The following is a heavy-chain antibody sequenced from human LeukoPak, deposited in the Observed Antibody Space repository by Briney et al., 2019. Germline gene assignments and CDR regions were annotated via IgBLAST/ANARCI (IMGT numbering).Heavy chain of an antibody. CDR2: ISGSGGST. CDR1: GFTFSSYA. D-gene: IGHD1-26*01. CDR3: APARVPRGGSQGYFDY. Sequence: PGGSLRLSCAASGFTFSSYAMSWVRQAPGKGLEWVSAISGSGGSTYYADSVKGRFTISRDNSKNTLYLQMNSLRAEDTAVYYCAPARVPRGGSQGYFDYWGQGTLVTVSS. J-gene: IGHJ4*02. V-gene: IGHV3-23*01.